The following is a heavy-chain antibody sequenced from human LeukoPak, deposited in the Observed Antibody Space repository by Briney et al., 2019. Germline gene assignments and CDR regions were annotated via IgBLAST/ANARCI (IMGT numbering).Heavy chain of an antibody. CDR2: IYPGDSDT. V-gene: IGHV5-51*01. CDR3: ARPLQVGFSSSLRY. J-gene: IGHJ4*02. CDR1: GYSFNSYW. D-gene: IGHD6-13*01. Sequence: PGESLKISCKGSGYSFNSYWIGWVLQMPGKGLEWMGIIYPGDSDTRYSPSLQGQVTISVDKSISTAYLQWSSLRASDSAMYYCARPLQVGFSSSLRYWGQGTLVTVSS.